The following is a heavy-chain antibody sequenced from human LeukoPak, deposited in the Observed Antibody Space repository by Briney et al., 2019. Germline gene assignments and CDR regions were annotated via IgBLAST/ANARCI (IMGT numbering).Heavy chain of an antibody. V-gene: IGHV4-34*01. D-gene: IGHD6-13*01. Sequence: SETLSLTCAVYGGSFSGYYWSWIRQPPGKGLEWIGEINHSGSTNYNPSLKSRVTISVDTSKNQFSLKLSSVTAADTAVYYCARLLKAAAYYFDYWGQGTLVTVSS. CDR3: ARLLKAAAYYFDY. CDR2: INHSGST. CDR1: GGSFSGYY. J-gene: IGHJ4*02.